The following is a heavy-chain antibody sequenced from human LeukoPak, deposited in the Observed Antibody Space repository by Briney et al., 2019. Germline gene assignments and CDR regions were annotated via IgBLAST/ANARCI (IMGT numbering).Heavy chain of an antibody. CDR2: ISSSGGGT. Sequence: GGSLRLSCAASGFTFTTYPMSWVRQAPGKGLEWVSAISSSGGGTYYADSVKGRFTISRDNSRSTVFLQMSSLRAEDTAVYNCAKAPHCPNDVCRYFDYWGQGILVTVSS. D-gene: IGHD2-8*01. CDR3: AKAPHCPNDVCRYFDY. V-gene: IGHV3-23*01. J-gene: IGHJ4*02. CDR1: GFTFTTYP.